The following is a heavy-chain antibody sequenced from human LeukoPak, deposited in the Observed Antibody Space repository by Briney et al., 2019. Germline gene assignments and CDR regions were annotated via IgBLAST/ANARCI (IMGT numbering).Heavy chain of an antibody. CDR3: AKDLRYRSSWFDGSFDY. J-gene: IGHJ4*02. CDR1: GFTFDDYA. CDR2: ISWNSGSI. V-gene: IGHV3-9*01. Sequence: GGSLRLSCAASGFTFDDYAMHWVRQAPGKGLEWVSGISWNSGSIGYADSVKGRFTISRDNAKNSLYLQMNSLRAEDTALYYCAKDLRYRSSWFDGSFDYWGQGTLVTVSS. D-gene: IGHD6-13*01.